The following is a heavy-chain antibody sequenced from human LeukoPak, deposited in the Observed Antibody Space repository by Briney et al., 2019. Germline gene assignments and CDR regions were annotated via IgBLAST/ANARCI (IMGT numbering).Heavy chain of an antibody. CDR3: ARLANLRGYSYGYSDLNPEFDY. CDR1: GGSISSSSYY. Sequence: SETLSLTCTVSGGSISSSSYYWGWIRQPPGKGLEWLGSIYYSGSTYYNPSLKSRVTISVDTSKNQFSLKLSSVTAADTAVYYCARLANLRGYSYGYSDLNPEFDYWGQGTLVTVFS. CDR2: IYYSGST. V-gene: IGHV4-39*01. J-gene: IGHJ4*02. D-gene: IGHD5-18*01.